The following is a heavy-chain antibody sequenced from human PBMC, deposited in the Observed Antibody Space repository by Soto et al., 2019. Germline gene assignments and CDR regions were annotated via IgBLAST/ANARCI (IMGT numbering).Heavy chain of an antibody. CDR3: ARDSNFWSGYYIPIFDY. D-gene: IGHD3-3*01. CDR1: GFTFSSYW. Sequence: SLRLSCAASGFTFSSYWMSWVRQAPGKGLEWVANIKQDGSEKYYVDSVKGRFTISRDNAKNSLYLQMNSLRAEDTAVYYCARDSNFWSGYYIPIFDYWGQGTLVTVSS. CDR2: IKQDGSEK. J-gene: IGHJ4*02. V-gene: IGHV3-7*01.